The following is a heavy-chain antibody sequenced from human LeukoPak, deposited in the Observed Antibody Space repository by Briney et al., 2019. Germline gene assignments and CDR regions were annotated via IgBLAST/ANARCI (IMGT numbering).Heavy chain of an antibody. CDR3: AREGTARPLDY. CDR2: IYYSGIT. V-gene: IGHV4-30-4*08. CDR1: GGSISSGDYY. Sequence: PSETLSLTCTVSGGSISSGDYYWSWIRQPPGKGLEWIGYIYYSGITYYNPSLKSRVTISVDTSKNQFSLKLSSVTAADTAVYYCAREGTARPLDYWGQGTLVTVSS. J-gene: IGHJ4*02. D-gene: IGHD6-6*01.